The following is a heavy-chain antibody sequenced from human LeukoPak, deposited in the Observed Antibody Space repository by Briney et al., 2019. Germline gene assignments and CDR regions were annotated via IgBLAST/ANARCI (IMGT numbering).Heavy chain of an antibody. CDR1: GFMFSSYA. CDR2: ISSSGSTL. J-gene: IGHJ4*02. V-gene: IGHV3-48*03. Sequence: GGSLRLSCAASGFMFSSYAMSWVRQAPGKGLEWVLYISSSGSTLYYADSVKGRITISRDNAKNSLYLQMNSLRAEDTAVYYCARRRYNWNAIDYWGQGTLVTVSS. D-gene: IGHD1-20*01. CDR3: ARRRYNWNAIDY.